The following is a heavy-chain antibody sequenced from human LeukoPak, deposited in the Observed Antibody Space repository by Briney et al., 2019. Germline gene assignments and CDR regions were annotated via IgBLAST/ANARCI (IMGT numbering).Heavy chain of an antibody. V-gene: IGHV1-18*01. J-gene: IGHJ4*02. Sequence: ASVTVSCMASGYTFTTYGVTWVRQAPRQGLEWMGWISAYNGDTKYAQRFQGRITMTTDTSTSTANMELRSLRSDDTAVYYCARDDSSSCQLLDYWGQGTLVTISS. CDR2: ISAYNGDT. CDR3: ARDDSSSCQLLDY. CDR1: GYTFTTYG. D-gene: IGHD6-13*01.